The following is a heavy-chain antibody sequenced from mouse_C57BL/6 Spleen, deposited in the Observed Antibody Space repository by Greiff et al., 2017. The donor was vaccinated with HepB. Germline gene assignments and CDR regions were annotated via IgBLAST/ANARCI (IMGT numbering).Heavy chain of an antibody. Sequence: QVQLQQPGAELVKPGASVKLSCKASGYTFTSYWMQWVKQRPGQGLEWIGEIDPSDSYTNYNQKIKGKATLTVDTSSSTAYMQLSSLTSEDSAVYYCAVVDGFAYWGQGTLVTVSA. CDR3: AVVDGFAY. CDR1: GYTFTSYW. CDR2: IDPSDSYT. J-gene: IGHJ3*01. V-gene: IGHV1-50*01. D-gene: IGHD1-1*01.